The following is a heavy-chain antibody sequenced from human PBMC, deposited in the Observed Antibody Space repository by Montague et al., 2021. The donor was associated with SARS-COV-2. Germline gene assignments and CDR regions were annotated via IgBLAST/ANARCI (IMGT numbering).Heavy chain of an antibody. CDR2: IYHSGTT. V-gene: IGHV4-38-2*02. Sequence: SETLSLTCTVSGFSIGSGDYWGWIRQPPGKGLEWIGSIYHSGTTXXNPSLQSRLTMSIDTSTNQFSLRLTSVTAADTAVFFCVREKAGGLRNAFDIWGQGTTVTVSS. J-gene: IGHJ3*02. CDR1: GFSIGSGDY. CDR3: VREKAGGLRNAFDI.